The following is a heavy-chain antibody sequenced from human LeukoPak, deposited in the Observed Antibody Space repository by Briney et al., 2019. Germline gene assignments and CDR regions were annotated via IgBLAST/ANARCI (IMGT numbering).Heavy chain of an antibody. D-gene: IGHD2-2*01. V-gene: IGHV3-74*01. CDR2: INTAGNRI. CDR1: GFTFSSYW. CDR3: ARAAAGLWHFDL. Sequence: GGSLRLSCAASGFTFSSYWMHWVRQAPGKGLVWVSRINTAGNRINNADSVKGRFTISRDNAKNTLYLQMNSLRVEDTAVYYCARAAAGLWHFDLWGRGTLVTVSS. J-gene: IGHJ2*01.